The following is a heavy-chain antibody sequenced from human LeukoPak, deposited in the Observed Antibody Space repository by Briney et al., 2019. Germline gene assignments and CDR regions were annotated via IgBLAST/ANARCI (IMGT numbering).Heavy chain of an antibody. Sequence: GGSLRLSCAASGFTFSSYGMHWVRQAPGKGLEWVAVISYDGSNKYYADSVKGRFTISRDNAKNTLYLQMNSLRAEDTAVYYCARDIEDGVSWGQGTLVTVSS. CDR3: ARDIEDGVS. CDR2: ISYDGSNK. V-gene: IGHV3-30*03. J-gene: IGHJ1*01. D-gene: IGHD5-24*01. CDR1: GFTFSSYG.